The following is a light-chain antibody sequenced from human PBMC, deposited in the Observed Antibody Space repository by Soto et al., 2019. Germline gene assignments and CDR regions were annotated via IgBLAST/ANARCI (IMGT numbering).Light chain of an antibody. CDR3: SSYSGSTAFYV. V-gene: IGLV2-8*01. CDR2: EVN. CDR1: SSDVGGYNY. Sequence: QSVLTQPPSASGSPGQSVAISCTGTSSDVGGYNYVSWYQQHPGKAPKLMIYEVNKRPSGVPDRFSGSKSDNTASLTVSGLQAGDEADYHCSSYSGSTAFYVFGTGTKVTVL. J-gene: IGLJ1*01.